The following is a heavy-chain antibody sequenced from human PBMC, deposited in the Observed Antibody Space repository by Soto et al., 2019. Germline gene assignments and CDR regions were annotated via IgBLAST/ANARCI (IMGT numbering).Heavy chain of an antibody. J-gene: IGHJ6*02. Sequence: SLRLSCAASGFTFSSYGMHWVRQAPGKGLEWVAVISYDGSNKYYADSVKGRFTISRDNSKNTLYLQMNSLRAEDTAVYYCAKSQGDYYYGMDVWGQGTTVTVSS. V-gene: IGHV3-30*18. CDR3: AKSQGDYYYGMDV. CDR2: ISYDGSNK. CDR1: GFTFSSYG.